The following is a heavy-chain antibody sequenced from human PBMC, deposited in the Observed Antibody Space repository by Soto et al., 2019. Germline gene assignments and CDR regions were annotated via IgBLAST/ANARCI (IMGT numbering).Heavy chain of an antibody. Sequence: QVLLLQSGSEVKKAGSSVKVSCKASGDAFKSYAIHWVRQAPGQGLEYMGRIIPSYDRTKYGQKFQGRLRLTADMYKRIVYMELRRLRSEDTGVYYCAREFNNDYGNDTFHSWGQGTKVIVSS. CDR1: GDAFKSYA. J-gene: IGHJ4*02. D-gene: IGHD4-17*01. CDR2: IIPSYDRT. V-gene: IGHV1-69*06. CDR3: AREFNNDYGNDTFHS.